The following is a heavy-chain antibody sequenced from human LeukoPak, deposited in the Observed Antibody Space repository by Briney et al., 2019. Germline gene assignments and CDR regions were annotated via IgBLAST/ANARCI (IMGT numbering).Heavy chain of an antibody. CDR2: ISTSSSYI. CDR1: GFTFSSYS. J-gene: IGHJ3*02. CDR3: SRLHTSGWYFDI. V-gene: IGHV3-21*01. D-gene: IGHD6-19*01. Sequence: GGSLRLSCAASGFTFSSYSMNWVRQAPGKGLEWVSSISTSSSYIYSADSVRGRFTISRDNAKNSLYLQMNSLRAEDTAVYYCSRLHTSGWYFDIWGQGTMLTVSS.